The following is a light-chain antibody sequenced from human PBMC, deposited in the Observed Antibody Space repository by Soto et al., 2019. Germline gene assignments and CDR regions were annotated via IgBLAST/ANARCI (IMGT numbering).Light chain of an antibody. V-gene: IGKV2-28*01. CDR3: MQPLHTPWT. CDR1: QRLLNRNGYNY. CDR2: MTS. J-gene: IGKJ1*01. Sequence: DIVLTQSPLSLPVSPGEPASISCRSSQRLLNRNGYNYLDWFVQKPGQSPQLLIYMTSNRSPGVPDRFSGSGSGTDFTLKISRVEAEDGGVYYCMQPLHTPWTFGQGTKVEIQ.